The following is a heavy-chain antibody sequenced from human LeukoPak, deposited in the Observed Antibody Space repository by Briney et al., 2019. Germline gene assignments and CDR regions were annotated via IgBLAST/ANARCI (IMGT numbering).Heavy chain of an antibody. CDR3: ALFEVVVGSTQDF. J-gene: IGHJ4*02. V-gene: IGHV4-34*01. D-gene: IGHD2-15*01. CDR1: GGSFSNYF. Sequence: SETLSLTCAVYGGSFSNYFWNWIRQPPGKGLEWIAEIHHTGHINYNPSLKSRVTVPVDRSKNQFSLKLTSVTAADTAVYYCALFEVVVGSTQDFWGQGTLVTVSS. CDR2: IHHTGHI.